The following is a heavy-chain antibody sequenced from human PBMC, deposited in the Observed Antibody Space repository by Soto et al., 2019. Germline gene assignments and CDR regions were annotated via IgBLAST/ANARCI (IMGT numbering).Heavy chain of an antibody. CDR1: GFTFSSYG. Sequence: GGSLRLSCAASGFTFSSYGMHWVRQAPGKGLEWVAVIWYDGSNKYYADSVKGRFTISRDNSKNTLYLQMNSLRAEDTAVYYCARESSSSYYYYYGMDVWGQGTTVTVSS. V-gene: IGHV3-33*01. CDR2: IWYDGSNK. D-gene: IGHD6-6*01. J-gene: IGHJ6*02. CDR3: ARESSSSYYYYYGMDV.